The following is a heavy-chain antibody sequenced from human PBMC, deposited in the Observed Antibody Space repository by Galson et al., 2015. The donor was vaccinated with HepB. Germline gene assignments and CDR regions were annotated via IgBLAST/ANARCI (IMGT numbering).Heavy chain of an antibody. CDR1: GFTFSGSA. J-gene: IGHJ4*02. CDR3: TTFLAVVFDY. V-gene: IGHV3-73*01. Sequence: SLRLSCAASGFTFSGSAMHWVRQASGKGLEWVGRIRSKANSYATAYAASVKGRFTISRDDSKNTAYLQMNSLKTEDTAVYYCTTFLAVVFDYWGQGTLVTVSS. CDR2: IRSKANSYAT. D-gene: IGHD6-19*01.